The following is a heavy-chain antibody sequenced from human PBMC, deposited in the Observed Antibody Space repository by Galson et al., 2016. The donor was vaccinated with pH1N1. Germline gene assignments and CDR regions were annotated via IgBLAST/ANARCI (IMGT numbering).Heavy chain of an antibody. CDR2: ISRSGSTI. CDR1: GFAFSSYE. CDR3: ARPAEQQWLVILPFGY. V-gene: IGHV3-48*03. D-gene: IGHD6-19*01. Sequence: LRLSCAASGFAFSSYEMNWVRQAPGKGLEWVSHISRSGSTIHYADSVKGRFTVSRDNAKNSLYLQTNSLRAEDTAVYYCARPAEQQWLVILPFGYWGQGILVTVSS. J-gene: IGHJ4*02.